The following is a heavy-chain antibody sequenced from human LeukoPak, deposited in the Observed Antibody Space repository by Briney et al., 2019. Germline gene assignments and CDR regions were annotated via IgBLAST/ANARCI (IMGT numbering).Heavy chain of an antibody. CDR3: ARLQATVSIHSYFDY. V-gene: IGHV4-59*01. Sequence: SETLSLTCTVSGGSISSYYWSWIRQPPGKGLEWIGYIYYSGNTNYNPSLKSRVTISVDTSKNQISLKLTSVTAADTAVYYCARLQATVSIHSYFDYWGQGTLVTVSS. D-gene: IGHD4-17*01. CDR1: GGSISSYY. J-gene: IGHJ4*02. CDR2: IYYSGNT.